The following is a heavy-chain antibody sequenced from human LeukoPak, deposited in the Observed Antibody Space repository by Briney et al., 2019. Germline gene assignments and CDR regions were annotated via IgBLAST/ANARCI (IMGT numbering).Heavy chain of an antibody. D-gene: IGHD4-17*01. CDR2: MYYSGTT. CDR1: GGSISRSSYY. J-gene: IGHJ4*02. CDR3: ADDFGD. V-gene: IGHV4-39*07. Sequence: PSETLSLTCTVSGGSISRSSYYWGWIRQPPGKGLEWIGSMYYSGTTHYNPSLKSRITMSVDTSKNQFSLKVTSVTAADTAVYYCADDFGDWGQGTLVTVSS.